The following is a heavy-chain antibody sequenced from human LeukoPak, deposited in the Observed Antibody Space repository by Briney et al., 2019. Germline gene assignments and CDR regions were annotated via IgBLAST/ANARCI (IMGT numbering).Heavy chain of an antibody. CDR1: GFTFSSYG. J-gene: IGHJ4*02. D-gene: IGHD3-16*01. V-gene: IGHV3-23*01. Sequence: GGSLRLSCADSGFTFSSYGVSRVRQAPGKGLEWVSGISGSGHRTYYADSVKGRFTISRDNSKSTLYLQMNSLRAEDTAVYYCAKDWGEYFEYVWGSFTSFDSWGQGTLVTVSS. CDR2: ISGSGHRT. CDR3: AKDWGEYFEYVWGSFTSFDS.